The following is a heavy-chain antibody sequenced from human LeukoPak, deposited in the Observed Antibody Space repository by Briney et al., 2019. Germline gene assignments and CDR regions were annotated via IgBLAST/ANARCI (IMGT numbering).Heavy chain of an antibody. CDR3: ARDFRDGYTSYFDY. CDR1: GFTFSSYG. CDR2: IWYDGSNK. V-gene: IGHV3-33*01. J-gene: IGHJ4*02. Sequence: GGSLRLPCAASGFTFSSYGMHWVRQAPGKGLEWVAVIWYDGSNKYYADSVKGRFTISRDNSKNTLYLQMNSLRAEDTAVYYCARDFRDGYTSYFDYWGQGTLVTVSS. D-gene: IGHD5-24*01.